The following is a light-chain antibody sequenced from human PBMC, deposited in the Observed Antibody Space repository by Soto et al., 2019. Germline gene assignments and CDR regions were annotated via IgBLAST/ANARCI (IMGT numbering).Light chain of an antibody. J-gene: IGKJ4*01. CDR1: QSISSY. CDR2: GAS. Sequence: DIPMTQSPSSLSASVGERVTITCRASQSISSYLNWYQQKPGKAPKLLIYGASSFQSGVPSRFSGSGSGTDFTLTISSLQPEDFATYYCQQSYSMPLTFGGGTKVDIK. V-gene: IGKV1-39*01. CDR3: QQSYSMPLT.